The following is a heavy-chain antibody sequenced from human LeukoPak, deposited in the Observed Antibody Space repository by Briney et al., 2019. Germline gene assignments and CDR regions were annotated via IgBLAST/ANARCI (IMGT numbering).Heavy chain of an antibody. V-gene: IGHV3-21*01. CDR3: ARTTDTAMGYYFDY. CDR2: ISSSSSYI. CDR1: GFTFSSYA. Sequence: GGSLRLSCAASGFTFSSYAMSWVRQAPGKGLEWVSSISSSSSYIYYADSVKGRFTISRDNAKNSLYLQMNSLRAEDTAVYYCARTTDTAMGYYFDYWGQGTLVTVSS. J-gene: IGHJ4*02. D-gene: IGHD5-18*01.